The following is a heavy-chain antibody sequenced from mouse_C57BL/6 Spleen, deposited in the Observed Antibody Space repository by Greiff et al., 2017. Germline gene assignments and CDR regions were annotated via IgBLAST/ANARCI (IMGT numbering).Heavy chain of an antibody. CDR1: GFTFSDSW. D-gene: IGHD2-14*01. CDR3: TRRYIS. J-gene: IGHJ3*01. CDR2: IRNKTNNHAS. Sequence: EVKLEESGGGLVQPGGSMKLSCAASGFTFSDSWMDWVRQCPEKGLEWVAEIRNKTNNHASYYAEAVKGRFTISRDDSKSCVYLHMNSLRAEDTGIYYCTRRYISWGQGTLVTVSA. V-gene: IGHV6-6*01.